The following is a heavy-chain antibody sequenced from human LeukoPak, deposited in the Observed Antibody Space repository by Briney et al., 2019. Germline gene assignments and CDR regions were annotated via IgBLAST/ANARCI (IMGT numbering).Heavy chain of an antibody. D-gene: IGHD3-22*01. CDR2: INHSGST. Sequence: SETLSLTCAVYGGSFSGYYWSWIRQPPGKGLEWIGEINHSGSTNYNPSLKSRVTISVDTSKNQFSLKLSSVTAADTAVYYCARALPHHYYDSSGYYYVPRGGMLGYFDYWGQGTLVTVSS. CDR3: ARALPHHYYDSSGYYYVPRGGMLGYFDY. V-gene: IGHV4-34*01. CDR1: GGSFSGYY. J-gene: IGHJ4*02.